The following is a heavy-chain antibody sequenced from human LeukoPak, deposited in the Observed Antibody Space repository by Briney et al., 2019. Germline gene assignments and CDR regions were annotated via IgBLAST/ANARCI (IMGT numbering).Heavy chain of an antibody. CDR1: GYTFSSYG. CDR2: ISTYNGNT. CDR3: ARGLKWELRNYYYGMDV. D-gene: IGHD1-26*01. Sequence: ASVEVSCKASGYTFSSYGISWVRQAPGQGLEWMGWISTYNGNTKYAQNLQGRVTMTTDTSTSTAYMELRSLRSDDTAVYYCARGLKWELRNYYYGMDVWGQGTTVTVSS. J-gene: IGHJ6*02. V-gene: IGHV1-18*01.